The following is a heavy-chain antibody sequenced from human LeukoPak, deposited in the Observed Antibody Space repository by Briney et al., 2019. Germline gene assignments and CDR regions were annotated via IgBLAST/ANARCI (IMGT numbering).Heavy chain of an antibody. CDR1: GGSISSGDYY. Sequence: SETLSLTCTVSGGSISSGDYYWSWIRQPPGKGLEWIGYIDYSGSTYYNPYLKSRVTISVDTSKNQFSLKLSSVTAADTAVYYCARAGYSSSSALGFDPWGQGTLVTVSS. J-gene: IGHJ5*02. CDR3: ARAGYSSSSALGFDP. D-gene: IGHD6-13*01. V-gene: IGHV4-30-4*08. CDR2: IDYSGST.